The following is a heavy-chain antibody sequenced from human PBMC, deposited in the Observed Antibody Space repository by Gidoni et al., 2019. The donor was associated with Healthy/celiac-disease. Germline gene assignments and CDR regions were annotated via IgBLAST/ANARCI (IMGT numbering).Heavy chain of an antibody. CDR1: GFTFSSYG. V-gene: IGHV3-33*01. CDR3: ARDGTRGYYMDV. D-gene: IGHD1-26*01. J-gene: IGHJ6*03. CDR2: IWYDGSNK. Sequence: QVQLVESGGGVVQPGRSLRLSCAASGFTFSSYGMHWVRQAPGKGLEWVAVIWYDGSNKYYADSVKGRFTISRDNSKNTLYLQMNSRRAEDTAVYYCARDGTRGYYMDVWGKGTTVTVSS.